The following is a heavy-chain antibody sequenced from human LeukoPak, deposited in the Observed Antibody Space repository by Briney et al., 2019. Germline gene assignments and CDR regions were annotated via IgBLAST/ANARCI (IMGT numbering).Heavy chain of an antibody. CDR1: GGTFSSYA. CDR2: IIPILGIA. J-gene: IGHJ4*02. Sequence: SVKVSCKASGGTFSSYAISWVRQAPGQGLEWMGRIIPILGIANYAQKFQGRVTITADKSTSTAYMELSSLRSEDTAVYYCASTVQDIVVVVAAHGPFDYWGQGTLVTVPS. V-gene: IGHV1-69*04. CDR3: ASTVQDIVVVVAAHGPFDY. D-gene: IGHD2-15*01.